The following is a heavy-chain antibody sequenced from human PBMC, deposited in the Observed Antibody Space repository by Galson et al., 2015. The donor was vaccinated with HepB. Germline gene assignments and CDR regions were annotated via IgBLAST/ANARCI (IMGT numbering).Heavy chain of an antibody. Sequence: SLRLSCAASGFTFSSYSMNWVRQAPGKGLEWVSSVSSSSSYIYYADSVKGRFTISRDNAKNSLYLQMNSLRAEDTAVYYCARTRTLSSSWYPPFDYWGQGTLVTVSS. CDR1: GFTFSSYS. V-gene: IGHV3-21*01. CDR2: VSSSSSYI. J-gene: IGHJ4*02. D-gene: IGHD6-13*01. CDR3: ARTRTLSSSWYPPFDY.